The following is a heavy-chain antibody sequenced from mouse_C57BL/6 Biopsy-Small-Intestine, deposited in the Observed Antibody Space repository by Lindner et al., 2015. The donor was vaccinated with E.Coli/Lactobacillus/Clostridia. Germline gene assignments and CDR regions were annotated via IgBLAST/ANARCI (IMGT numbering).Heavy chain of an antibody. CDR3: ARWNYYGSSHYYAMDY. CDR1: GYTFTSYW. J-gene: IGHJ4*01. V-gene: IGHV1-7*01. CDR2: INPSSGYT. D-gene: IGHD1-1*01. Sequence: VQLQESGAELAKPGASVKLSCKASGYTFTSYWMHWVKQRPGQGLEWIGYINPSSGYTNYNGKFKGKATLTADKSSSTAYMQLSSLTSEDSAVYFCARWNYYGSSHYYAMDYWGQGTSVTVSS.